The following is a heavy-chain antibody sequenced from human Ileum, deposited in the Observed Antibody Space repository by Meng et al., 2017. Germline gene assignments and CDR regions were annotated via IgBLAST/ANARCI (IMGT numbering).Heavy chain of an antibody. CDR3: AKADWIVVSWFDP. CDR2: ISGSGVRT. J-gene: IGHJ5*02. D-gene: IGHD3-22*01. V-gene: IGHV3-23*01. Sequence: VLMLVSGGGLVLLGGKRCATFAASGFPFSRDVMVWGSRVQVTGLEWVLLISGSGVRTHYAYSVRGRFTISRDNSKNTLDMQMNSLRAEDTAVYYCAKADWIVVSWFDPWGQGTLVTVSS. CDR1: GFPFSRDV.